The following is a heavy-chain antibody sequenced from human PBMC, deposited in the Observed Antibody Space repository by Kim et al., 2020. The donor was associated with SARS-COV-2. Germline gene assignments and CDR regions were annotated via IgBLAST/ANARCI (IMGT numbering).Heavy chain of an antibody. V-gene: IGHV3-48*04. CDR1: GFTFSSYS. D-gene: IGHD1-26*01. Sequence: GGSLRLSCAASGFTFSSYSMNWVRQAPGKGLEWVSYISSSSSTIYYADSVKGRFTISRDNAKNSLYLQMNSLRAEDTAVYYCVSDSGSYYPGYFDYWGQGTLVTVSS. CDR2: ISSSSSTI. CDR3: VSDSGSYYPGYFDY. J-gene: IGHJ4*02.